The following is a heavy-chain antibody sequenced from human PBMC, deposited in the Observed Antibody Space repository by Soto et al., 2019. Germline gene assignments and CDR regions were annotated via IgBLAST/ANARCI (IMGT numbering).Heavy chain of an antibody. CDR2: ISYDGSNK. CDR3: ANVVGYSSSSAEFDY. J-gene: IGHJ4*02. V-gene: IGHV3-30*18. Sequence: RSLRLSCAASGFTFSSYGIHWVRQAPGKGLEWVAVISYDGSNKYYADSVKGRFTISRDNSKNTLYLQMNSLRAEDTAVYYCANVVGYSSSSAEFDYWGQGTLVTVSS. CDR1: GFTFSSYG. D-gene: IGHD6-6*01.